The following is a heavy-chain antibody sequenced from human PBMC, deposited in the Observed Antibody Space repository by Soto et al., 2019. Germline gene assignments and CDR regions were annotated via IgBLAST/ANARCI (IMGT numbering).Heavy chain of an antibody. CDR3: ASVGGLGGYDKRYNWFDP. J-gene: IGHJ5*02. CDR2: INHSGST. D-gene: IGHD5-12*01. Sequence: SETLSLTCAVYGGSFSGYYWSWIRQPPGKGLEWIGEINHSGSTNYNPSLKSRVTISVDTSKNQFSLKLSSVTAADTAVYYCASVGGLGGYDKRYNWFDPWGQGTLVTVSS. CDR1: GGSFSGYY. V-gene: IGHV4-34*01.